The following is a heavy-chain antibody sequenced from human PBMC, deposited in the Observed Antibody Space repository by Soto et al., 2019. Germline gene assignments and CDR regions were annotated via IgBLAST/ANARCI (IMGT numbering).Heavy chain of an antibody. J-gene: IGHJ4*02. CDR3: ARGTCSGGSCYSFHFDY. V-gene: IGHV1-3*04. CDR2: INTGNGNT. Sequence: QVQLVQSGAEVKKPGASVRVSCEASGYTFTSYAMHWVRQAPGQRLEWMGWINTGNGNTIYSQKFQGRVTITRDTSASPAYMELSSLRSEDTAVYYCARGTCSGGSCYSFHFDYWGQGTLVTVSS. CDR1: GYTFTSYA. D-gene: IGHD2-15*01.